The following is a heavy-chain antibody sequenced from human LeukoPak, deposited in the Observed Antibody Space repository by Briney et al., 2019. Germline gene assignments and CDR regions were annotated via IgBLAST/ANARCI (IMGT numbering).Heavy chain of an antibody. Sequence: GGSLRLSCAASGFPFSSYGMHWVRQAPGKGLEWVAVIWYDGSNKYYADSVKGRFTISRDNSKNTLYLQMNGLRAEDTAVYYCAKDLNGVTMIVVVSGDAFDIWGQGTMVTVSS. CDR2: IWYDGSNK. CDR1: GFPFSSYG. V-gene: IGHV3-33*06. J-gene: IGHJ3*02. CDR3: AKDLNGVTMIVVVSGDAFDI. D-gene: IGHD3-22*01.